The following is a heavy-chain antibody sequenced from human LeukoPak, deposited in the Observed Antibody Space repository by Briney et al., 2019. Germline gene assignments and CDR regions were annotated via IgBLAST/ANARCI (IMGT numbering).Heavy chain of an antibody. J-gene: IGHJ5*02. Sequence: SETLSLTCTVYGDSISSFYWSWIRQPPGKGLECIGYIYYSGSTYYNPSLKSRVTISVDTSKNQFSLKLSSVTAADTAVYYCARPKRIAVAGSGWFDPWGQGTLVTVSS. CDR1: GDSISSFY. D-gene: IGHD6-19*01. CDR3: ARPKRIAVAGSGWFDP. V-gene: IGHV4-59*04. CDR2: IYYSGST.